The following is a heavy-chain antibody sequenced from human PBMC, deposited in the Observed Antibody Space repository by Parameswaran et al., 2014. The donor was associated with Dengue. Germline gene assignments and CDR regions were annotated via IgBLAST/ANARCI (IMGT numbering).Heavy chain of an antibody. CDR2: INTNTGSP. D-gene: IGHD3-3*01. Sequence: WVRQAPGQGLEWMGWINTNTGSPTYAQGFTGRFVFSLDTSVSTAYLQISSLKAEDTAVYYCARQATYYDFWSGYYRAGIDWFDPWGQGTLVTVSS. CDR3: ARQATYYDFWSGYYRAGIDWFDP. J-gene: IGHJ5*02. V-gene: IGHV7-4-1*02.